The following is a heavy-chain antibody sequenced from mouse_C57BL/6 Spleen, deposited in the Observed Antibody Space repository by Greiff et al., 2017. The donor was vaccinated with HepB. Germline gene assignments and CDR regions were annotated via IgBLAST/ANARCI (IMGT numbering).Heavy chain of an antibody. CDR2: IYPGSGNT. V-gene: IGHV1-76*01. Sequence: QVQLKESGAELVRPGASVKLSCKASGYTFTDYYINWVKQRPGQGLEWIARIYPGSGNTYYNEKFKGKATLTAEKSSSTAYMQLSSLTSEDSAVYFCARGYHYGSSSAWFAYWGQGTLVTVSA. D-gene: IGHD1-1*01. CDR3: ARGYHYGSSSAWFAY. J-gene: IGHJ3*01. CDR1: GYTFTDYY.